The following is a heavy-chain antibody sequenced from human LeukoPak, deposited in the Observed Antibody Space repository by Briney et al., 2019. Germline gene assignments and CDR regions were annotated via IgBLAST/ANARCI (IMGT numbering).Heavy chain of an antibody. CDR2: ISAYNGYT. J-gene: IGHJ4*02. Sequence: ASVKVSCKASGYTFTNYGISWVRQAPGQGLEWMGWISAYNGYTDYAQKFQFRVTITRDMSTSTAYMELSSLRSEDTAVYYCAAGLDILTGSFDYWGQGTLVTVSS. V-gene: IGHV1-18*01. D-gene: IGHD3-9*01. CDR1: GYTFTNYG. CDR3: AAGLDILTGSFDY.